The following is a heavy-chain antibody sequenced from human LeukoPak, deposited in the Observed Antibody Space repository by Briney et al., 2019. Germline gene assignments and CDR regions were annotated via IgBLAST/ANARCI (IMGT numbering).Heavy chain of an antibody. CDR1: GFPFSSYG. J-gene: IGHJ4*02. D-gene: IGHD5-18*01. CDR2: LVYDERS. CDR3: AKDRYSYAFEYSDS. Sequence: SGGSLRLSCAASGFPFSSYGMHWVRQAPGKGLEWVARLVYDERSDYADSVKGRFSISRDNSKNTLSLQVSSLRTEDTAVYYCAKDRYSYAFEYSDSWGQGTLVTVSS. V-gene: IGHV3-30*02.